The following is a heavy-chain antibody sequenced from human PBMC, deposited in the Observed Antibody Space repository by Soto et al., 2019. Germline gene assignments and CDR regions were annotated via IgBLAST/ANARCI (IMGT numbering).Heavy chain of an antibody. D-gene: IGHD3-22*01. Sequence: SETLSLTCTVSGDSISSSYWNWIRQAPGKGLEWIGYIDDSGSTNYNPSLKSRVTISVDTSKNQFSLKLSSVTAADTAVYYCARGYYDTKVNYYYGMDVWGQGTTVTVSS. J-gene: IGHJ6*02. CDR2: IDDSGST. CDR3: ARGYYDTKVNYYYGMDV. V-gene: IGHV4-59*01. CDR1: GDSISSSY.